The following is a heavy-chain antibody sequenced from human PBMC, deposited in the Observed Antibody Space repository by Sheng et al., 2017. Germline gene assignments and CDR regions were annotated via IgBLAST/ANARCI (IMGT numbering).Heavy chain of an antibody. CDR3: ARVDGRDGYNEIDY. J-gene: IGHJ4*02. CDR1: GFTFSSYG. Sequence: QVQLVESGGGVVQPGRSLRLSCAASGFTFSSYGMHWVRQAPGKGLEWVAVISYDGSNEYYADSVKGRFTISRDNSKNTLYLQMNSLRAEDTAVYYCARVDGRDGYNEIDYWGQGTLVTVSS. D-gene: IGHD5-12*01. V-gene: IGHV3-30*19. CDR2: ISYDGSNE.